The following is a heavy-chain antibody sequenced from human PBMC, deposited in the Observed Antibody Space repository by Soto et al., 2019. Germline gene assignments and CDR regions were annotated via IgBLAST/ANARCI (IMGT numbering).Heavy chain of an antibody. CDR3: ARRGIGWNYGGAFYYYGMDV. CDR2: INSDGSST. J-gene: IGHJ6*02. CDR1: GFTFSSYW. V-gene: IGHV3-74*01. D-gene: IGHD1-7*01. Sequence: PGGSLRLSCAASGFTFSSYWMHWVRQAPGKGLVWVSRINSDGSSTSYADSVKGRFTISRDNAKNTLYLQMNSLRAEDTAVYYCARRGIGWNYGGAFYYYGMDVWGQGTTVTVSS.